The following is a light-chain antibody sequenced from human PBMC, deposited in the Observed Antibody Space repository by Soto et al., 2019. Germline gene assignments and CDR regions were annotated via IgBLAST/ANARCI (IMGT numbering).Light chain of an antibody. Sequence: EMVMTQSPATLSVSPGERATLSCRASQSISSNLAWFQQKPGQGPRLLILGASTRATGVPARFSGSGSGTEFTLTISSLQSEDVAIYFCQQYKHWPPALGGGTKVEI. CDR2: GAS. V-gene: IGKV3-15*01. J-gene: IGKJ4*01. CDR1: QSISSN. CDR3: QQYKHWPPA.